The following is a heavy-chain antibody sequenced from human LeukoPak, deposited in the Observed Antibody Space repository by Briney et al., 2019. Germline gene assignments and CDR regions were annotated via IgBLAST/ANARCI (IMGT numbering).Heavy chain of an antibody. D-gene: IGHD3-22*01. Sequence: PSETLSLTCAVYGGSFSGYYWSWIRQPPGKGLEWIGEINHSGSTNYNPSLKSRVTISVDKSKNQFSLKLSSVTAADTAVYYCARRSRNYYDSSGYYLENWFDPWGQGTLVTVSS. V-gene: IGHV4-34*01. CDR2: INHSGST. J-gene: IGHJ5*02. CDR1: GGSFSGYY. CDR3: ARRSRNYYDSSGYYLENWFDP.